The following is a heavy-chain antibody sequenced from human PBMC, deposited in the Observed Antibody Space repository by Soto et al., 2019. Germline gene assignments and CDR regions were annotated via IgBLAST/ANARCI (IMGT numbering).Heavy chain of an antibody. D-gene: IGHD3-22*01. V-gene: IGHV1-69*13. CDR3: ARDDYYDSSGYYPMGGYFGY. Sequence: SVKVSCKASGGTFSSYAISWVRQAPGQGLEWMGGIIPIFGTANYAQKFQGRVTITEDESTSTAYMELSSLRSEDTAVYYCARDDYYDSSGYYPMGGYFGYWGQGTLVTVSS. CDR2: IIPIFGTA. CDR1: GGTFSSYA. J-gene: IGHJ4*02.